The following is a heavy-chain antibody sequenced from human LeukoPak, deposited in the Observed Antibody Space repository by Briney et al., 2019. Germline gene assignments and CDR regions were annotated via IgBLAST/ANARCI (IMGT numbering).Heavy chain of an antibody. CDR1: GYTFTSYD. V-gene: IGHV1-8*01. D-gene: IGHD2-2*01. J-gene: IGHJ5*02. Sequence: GASVKVSCKAPGYTFTSYDINWVRQATGQGLEWMGWMNPNSGNTGYAQKFQGRVTITADESTSTAYMELSSLRSEDTAVYYCARVVTPRYCSTTSCYWKGWFDPWGQGTLVTVSS. CDR2: MNPNSGNT. CDR3: ARVVTPRYCSTTSCYWKGWFDP.